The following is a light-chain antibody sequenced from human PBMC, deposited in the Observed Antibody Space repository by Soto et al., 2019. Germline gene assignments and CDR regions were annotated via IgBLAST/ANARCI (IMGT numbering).Light chain of an antibody. CDR3: KQYNNWPLT. J-gene: IGKJ4*01. CDR2: GAS. CDR1: QSVSSN. V-gene: IGKV3-15*01. Sequence: EIVMTQSPATLSVSPGERATLSCRASQSVSSNLAWYQQKPGQAPRLLIYGASTRATGIPARFSGSGSGTEFHLTISSLQSEDFAVYYCKQYNNWPLTFGGGTKVEIK.